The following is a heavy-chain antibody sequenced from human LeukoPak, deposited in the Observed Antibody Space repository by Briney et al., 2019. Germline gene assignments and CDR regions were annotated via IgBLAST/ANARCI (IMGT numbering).Heavy chain of an antibody. D-gene: IGHD3-10*01. Sequence: GASVKVSCKASGYTFTSYGISWVRQAPGQGLEWMGWISAYNGNTNYAQKLQGRVTMATDTSTSTAYMELRSLRSDDTAVYYCARGSEWFGELSPDYYYYGMDVWGQGTTVTVSS. CDR2: ISAYNGNT. V-gene: IGHV1-18*01. J-gene: IGHJ6*02. CDR3: ARGSEWFGELSPDYYYYGMDV. CDR1: GYTFTSYG.